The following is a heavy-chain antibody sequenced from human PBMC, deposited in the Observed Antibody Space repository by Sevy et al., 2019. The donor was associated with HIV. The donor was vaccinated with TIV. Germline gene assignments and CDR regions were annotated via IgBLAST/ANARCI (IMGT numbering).Heavy chain of an antibody. J-gene: IGHJ3*02. CDR1: GFTFISFT. CDR2: ISNSPSYI. CDR3: ARRGGLTDEGFDI. Sequence: GGSLRLSCAASGFTFISFTMNWVRQAPGKGLESVSSISNSPSYIYYADSVKGRFTISRDNAKNALYLQMDSLRVEDAAVYYCARRGGLTDEGFDIWGQGTMVTVSS. V-gene: IGHV3-21*01. D-gene: IGHD3-16*01.